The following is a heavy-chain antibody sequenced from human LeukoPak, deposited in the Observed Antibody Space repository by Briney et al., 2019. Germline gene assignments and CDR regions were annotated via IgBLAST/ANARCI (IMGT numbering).Heavy chain of an antibody. J-gene: IGHJ4*02. CDR2: IYYSGST. CDR1: GGSISSSSYY. Sequence: PSETLSLTCTVSGGSISSSSYYWGWIRQPPGKGLVWLGTIYYSGSTYYNPSLKSRVTISVDTPKNQFSLKLSSVTDADTAVYYCARRDYYDSSGYFGYWGQGTLVTVSS. CDR3: ARRDYYDSSGYFGY. D-gene: IGHD3-22*01. V-gene: IGHV4-39*01.